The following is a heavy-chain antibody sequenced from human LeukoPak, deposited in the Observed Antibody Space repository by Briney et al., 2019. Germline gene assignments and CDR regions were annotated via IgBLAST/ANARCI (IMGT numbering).Heavy chain of an antibody. CDR2: ISWNSGSI. CDR3: AKGGYSGYDFFWFDP. Sequence: GGSLRLSCAASGFTFDDYVMHWVRQAPGKGLEWVSGISWNSGSIGYADSVKGRFTISRDNAKNSLYLQMNSLRAEDTALYYCAKGGYSGYDFFWFDPWGQGTLVTVSS. V-gene: IGHV3-9*01. CDR1: GFTFDDYV. J-gene: IGHJ5*02. D-gene: IGHD5-12*01.